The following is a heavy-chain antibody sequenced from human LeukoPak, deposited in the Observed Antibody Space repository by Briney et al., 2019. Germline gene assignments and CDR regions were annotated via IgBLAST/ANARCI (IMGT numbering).Heavy chain of an antibody. CDR2: ISPTSAYI. J-gene: IGHJ3*01. Sequence: GGSLRLSSAATGFTLRGHSMNWVRQAPGKGLDWVSSISPTSAYIYYQDSVKGRFTISRDDAKNSLYLEMDSLRAEDTAVYYCARTIYYYESTSYFSDAFDVWGQGTMVTVSS. CDR1: GFTLRGHS. V-gene: IGHV3-21*01. D-gene: IGHD3-22*01. CDR3: ARTIYYYESTSYFSDAFDV.